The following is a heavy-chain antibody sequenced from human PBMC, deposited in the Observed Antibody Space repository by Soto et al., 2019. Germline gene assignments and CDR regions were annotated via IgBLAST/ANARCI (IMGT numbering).Heavy chain of an antibody. CDR2: IYYSGSI. CDR1: GGSITSSSYY. D-gene: IGHD3-9*01. V-gene: IGHV4-39*01. CDR3: ARLLHDNRGYYYFDY. Sequence: QLQLQESGPGLVKPSETLSLTCSVSGGSITSSSYYWGWIRQPPGKGLEWIAAIYYSGSIYHNPSLKSRVTMSIDTSKNQFSLKMSYVTAADTAVYYCARLLHDNRGYYYFDYWGRGTLVTVSS. J-gene: IGHJ4*02.